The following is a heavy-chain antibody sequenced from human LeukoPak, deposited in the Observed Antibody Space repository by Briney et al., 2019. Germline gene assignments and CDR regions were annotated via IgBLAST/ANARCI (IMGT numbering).Heavy chain of an antibody. CDR3: AKDFRGGLGY. J-gene: IGHJ4*02. Sequence: GGSLRLSCAASRFTVSSNYMTWVRQAAGKGLEWVSVIYSGGSTYYADSVKGRFTISRDNSKNTLYLQMNSLRAEDTAVYYCAKDFRGGLGYWGQGTLVTVSS. V-gene: IGHV3-66*02. D-gene: IGHD2-15*01. CDR1: RFTVSSNY. CDR2: IYSGGST.